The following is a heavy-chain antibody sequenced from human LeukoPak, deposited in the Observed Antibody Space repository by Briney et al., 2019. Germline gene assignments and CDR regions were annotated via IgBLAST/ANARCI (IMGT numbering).Heavy chain of an antibody. Sequence: PGGALRLSREPSRFSLRTYILNGVRPAPGKGVEWVTSSSKSSIYIDYADSVRGPFTIAKDNVNTTLYLQMKSLGVENTAFYYCARGWGVHYWGQGTLVIVSS. D-gene: IGHD3-16*01. V-gene: IGHV3-21*06. CDR2: SSKSSIYI. J-gene: IGHJ4*02. CDR3: ARGWGVHY. CDR1: RFSLRTYI.